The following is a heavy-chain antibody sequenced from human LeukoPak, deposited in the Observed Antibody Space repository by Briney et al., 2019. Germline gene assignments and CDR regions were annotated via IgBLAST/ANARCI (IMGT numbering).Heavy chain of an antibody. V-gene: IGHV3-7*03. D-gene: IGHD4-17*01. CDR1: GFTFSSYW. Sequence: PGGSLRLSCAASGFTFSSYWMSWVRQAPGKGLEWVANIKQDGSEKYYVDSVKGRFTISRDNAKNSLYLQMNSLRAEDTAVYYCAKGGPYGDYGYWGQGTLVTVSS. J-gene: IGHJ4*02. CDR2: IKQDGSEK. CDR3: AKGGPYGDYGY.